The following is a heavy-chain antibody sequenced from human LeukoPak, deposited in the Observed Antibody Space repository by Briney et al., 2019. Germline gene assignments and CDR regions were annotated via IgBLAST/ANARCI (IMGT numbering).Heavy chain of an antibody. CDR3: ARTVDSSSWYYFDY. CDR1: GYTFTGYY. V-gene: IGHV1-2*02. D-gene: IGHD6-13*01. CDR2: LNPNSGDT. Sequence: ASVKVSCKASGYTFTGYYMHWVRQAPGQGLEWMGWLNPNSGDTNYAQKFQGRVTMTRDTSISTAYMELSRLRSDDTAVYYCARTVDSSSWYYFDYWGQGTLVTVSS. J-gene: IGHJ4*02.